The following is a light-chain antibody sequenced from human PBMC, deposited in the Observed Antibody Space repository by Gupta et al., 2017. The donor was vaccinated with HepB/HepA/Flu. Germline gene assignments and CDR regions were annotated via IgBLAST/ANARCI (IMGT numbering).Light chain of an antibody. CDR1: QSLLHYNGYNY. CDR2: LAS. Sequence: IVMTQSPLSLPVTPGESACISCRSTQSLLHYNGYNYLNWYLQKPGQSPHLLIYLASNRASGVSDRFSGSGSGTDFILKISRVEADDVGIYYCRQPLQTPWTFGQGTKVEIK. J-gene: IGKJ1*01. V-gene: IGKV2-28*01. CDR3: RQPLQTPWT.